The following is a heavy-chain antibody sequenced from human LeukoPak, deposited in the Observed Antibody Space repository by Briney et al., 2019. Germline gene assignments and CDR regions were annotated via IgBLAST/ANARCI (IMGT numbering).Heavy chain of an antibody. Sequence: GGSLRLSCAASGFTFSSYGMHWVRQAPGKGLEWVAVISYDGSNKYYADSVKGRFTISRDNSKNTLYLQMNSLRAEDTAVYYCARREDYYDSSGYWQYFDYWGQGTLVTVSS. V-gene: IGHV3-30*03. CDR3: ARREDYYDSSGYWQYFDY. D-gene: IGHD3-22*01. CDR2: ISYDGSNK. CDR1: GFTFSSYG. J-gene: IGHJ4*02.